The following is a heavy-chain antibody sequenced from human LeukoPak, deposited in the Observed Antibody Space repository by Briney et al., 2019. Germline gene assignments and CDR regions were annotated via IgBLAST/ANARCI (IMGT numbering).Heavy chain of an antibody. D-gene: IGHD4-17*01. CDR3: ARFVGDYGIEATFDI. CDR2: ISAYNGKT. J-gene: IGHJ3*02. V-gene: IGHV1-18*01. Sequence: GASVKVSCKASGYTSINYGISWVRQAPGQGLEWMGWISAYNGKTNSAQKVLDRVTLTIDTSTRTAYMELRSLRSDDTAVYYCARFVGDYGIEATFDIWGQGTMVTVSS. CDR1: GYTSINYG.